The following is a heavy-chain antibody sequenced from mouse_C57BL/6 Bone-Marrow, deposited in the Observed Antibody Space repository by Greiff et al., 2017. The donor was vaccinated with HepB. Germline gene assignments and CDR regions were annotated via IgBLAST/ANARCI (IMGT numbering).Heavy chain of an antibody. Sequence: QVQLQQSGPELVKPGASVKISCKASGYAFSSSWMNWVKPRPGKGLEWIGRIYPGDGDTNYNGKFKGKATLTADKSSSTAYMQLSSLTSEDSAVYFCAREEGWLLPFAYWGQGTLVTVSA. CDR1: GYAFSSSW. V-gene: IGHV1-82*01. CDR2: IYPGDGDT. D-gene: IGHD2-3*01. CDR3: AREEGWLLPFAY. J-gene: IGHJ3*01.